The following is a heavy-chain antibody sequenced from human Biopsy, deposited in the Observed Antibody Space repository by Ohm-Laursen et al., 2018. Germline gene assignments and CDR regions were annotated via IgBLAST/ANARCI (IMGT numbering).Heavy chain of an antibody. CDR1: GTSIITYS. CDR3: ARVEAGTYDALDI. J-gene: IGHJ3*02. D-gene: IGHD1-26*01. Sequence: SDTLSLTCSVSGTSIITYSWSWIRQPAGKGLEWIGRIYPGGSTNYNPSLKSRVTSSVDMSKSQFSLKLYSVTAADTAVYYCARVEAGTYDALDIWGQGALVAVSA. V-gene: IGHV4-4*07. CDR2: IYPGGST.